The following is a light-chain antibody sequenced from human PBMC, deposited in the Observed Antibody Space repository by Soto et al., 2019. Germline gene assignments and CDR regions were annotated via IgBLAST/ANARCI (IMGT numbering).Light chain of an antibody. CDR1: SGNSGYA. J-gene: IGLJ2*01. Sequence: QLVLTQSPSASASLGASVKLTCTLSSGNSGYANTWHQQQPHQGPRYLITMYTDGSHRKGDGIPDRFSVSSSGAERYLTVSRLQSEDEADYCCQTWGTDMVFGGGTKLTVL. CDR2: MYTDGSH. CDR3: QTWGTDMV. V-gene: IGLV4-69*01.